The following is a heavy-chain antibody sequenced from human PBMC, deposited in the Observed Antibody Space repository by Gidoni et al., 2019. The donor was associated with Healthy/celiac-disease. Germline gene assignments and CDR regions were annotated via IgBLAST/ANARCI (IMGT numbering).Heavy chain of an antibody. CDR3: ARENMVRGVLDP. V-gene: IGHV3-30*01. Sequence: QVQLVESGGGVVQPGRSLRLSCAASGFTFSSYAMHWVRQAPGKGLEWVAVISYDGSNKYYADSVKGRFTISRDNSKNTLYLQMNSLRAEDTAVYYCARENMVRGVLDPWGQGTLVTVSS. J-gene: IGHJ5*02. D-gene: IGHD3-10*01. CDR2: ISYDGSNK. CDR1: GFTFSSYA.